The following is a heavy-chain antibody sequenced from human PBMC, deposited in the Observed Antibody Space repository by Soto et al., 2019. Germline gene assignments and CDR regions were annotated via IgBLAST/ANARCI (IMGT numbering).Heavy chain of an antibody. CDR1: GFSFSTYA. D-gene: IGHD6-19*01. V-gene: IGHV3-23*01. Sequence: EVQLLESGGGLIQPGESLRLSCAASGFSFSTYAMSWVRQAPGKGLEWVSAISGSGDGTYYTDSVKGRFTISRDNSKNTLYLQMNSLRAEDMAVYYCAKDWMRGGWPLYYFDNWGQGTLVTVPS. CDR2: ISGSGDGT. J-gene: IGHJ4*02. CDR3: AKDWMRGGWPLYYFDN.